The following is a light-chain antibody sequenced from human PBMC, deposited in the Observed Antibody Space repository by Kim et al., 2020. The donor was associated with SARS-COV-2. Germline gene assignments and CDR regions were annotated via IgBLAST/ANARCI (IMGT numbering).Light chain of an antibody. CDR3: QVWDRSSDHVV. J-gene: IGLJ3*02. CDR1: IIGSKS. Sequence: APRKTSGITCVGDIIGSKSVHWYQQKPGQAPVLVIYYDSERPSGIPERFSGSNSENTATLPIRRVEAGDEADYYCQVWDRSSDHVVFGGGTQLTVL. V-gene: IGLV3-21*04. CDR2: YDS.